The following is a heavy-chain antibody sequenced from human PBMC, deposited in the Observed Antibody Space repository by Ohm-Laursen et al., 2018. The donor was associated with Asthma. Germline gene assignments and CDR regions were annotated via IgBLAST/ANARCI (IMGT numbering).Heavy chain of an antibody. CDR1: GFTFAGYA. J-gene: IGHJ1*01. D-gene: IGHD1-26*01. CDR3: ARIGPEWELPGREYSLIH. CDR2: ITWNSGSI. V-gene: IGHV3-9*01. Sequence: SLRLSCTASGFTFAGYAMHWVRQAPGKGLEWVSGITWNSGSIGYTDSVKGRFTISRDNAKNSLYLQMNSLRAEDTALYYCARIGPEWELPGREYSLIHWGQGTLVTVSS.